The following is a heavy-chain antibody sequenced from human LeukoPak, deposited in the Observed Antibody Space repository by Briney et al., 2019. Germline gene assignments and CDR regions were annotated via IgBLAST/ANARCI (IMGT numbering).Heavy chain of an antibody. CDR1: GGSFSGYY. J-gene: IGHJ3*02. D-gene: IGHD2-8*01. CDR2: INHSGST. V-gene: IGHV4-34*01. Sequence: SETLSLTCAVYGGSFSGYYWSWIRQPPGKGLEWIGEINHSGSTNYNPSLKSRVTISVDTSKNQFSLKLSSVTAADTAVYYCARQVDIVLMVYAFDAFDIWGQGTMVTVSS. CDR3: ARQVDIVLMVYAFDAFDI.